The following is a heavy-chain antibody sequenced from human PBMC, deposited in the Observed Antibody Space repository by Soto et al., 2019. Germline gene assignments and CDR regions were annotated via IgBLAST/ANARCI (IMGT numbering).Heavy chain of an antibody. Sequence: GASVKVSCKASGYTFTRYGISWVRHAPGQGLEWMRWISAYNGNTNYAQKLQGRVTMTTDTSTSTAYMELRSLRSDDTAVYYCGRGYDYGGIYFDYWGQGTLVTVSS. CDR1: GYTFTRYG. D-gene: IGHD4-17*01. J-gene: IGHJ4*02. CDR2: ISAYNGNT. CDR3: GRGYDYGGIYFDY. V-gene: IGHV1-18*01.